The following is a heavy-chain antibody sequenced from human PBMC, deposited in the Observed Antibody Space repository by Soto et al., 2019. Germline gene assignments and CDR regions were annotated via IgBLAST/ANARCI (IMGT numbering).Heavy chain of an antibody. CDR1: GGSISSGGYS. D-gene: IGHD3-3*01. V-gene: IGHV4-30-2*01. CDR3: ARGATYYDFWSGYGNWFDP. J-gene: IGHJ5*02. Sequence: SETLSLTCAVSGGSISSGGYSWSWIRQPPGKGLEWIGYIYHSGSTYYNPSLKSRVTISVDRSKNQFSLKLSSVTAADTAVYYCARGATYYDFWSGYGNWFDPWGQGTLVTVSS. CDR2: IYHSGST.